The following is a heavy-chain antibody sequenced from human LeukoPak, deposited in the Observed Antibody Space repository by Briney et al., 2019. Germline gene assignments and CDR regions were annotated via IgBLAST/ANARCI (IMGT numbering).Heavy chain of an antibody. CDR2: INPNSGGT. CDR1: GYTFTGYY. D-gene: IGHD3-3*01. J-gene: IGHJ4*02. Sequence: ASVKVSCKASGYTFTGYYMHWVRQAPGQGLEWMGWINPNSGGTNYAQKFQGRVTMTRDTSISTAYMELSRLRSDDTAVYYCARVPGALEWLLPSDYWGQGTLVTVSS. V-gene: IGHV1-2*02. CDR3: ARVPGALEWLLPSDY.